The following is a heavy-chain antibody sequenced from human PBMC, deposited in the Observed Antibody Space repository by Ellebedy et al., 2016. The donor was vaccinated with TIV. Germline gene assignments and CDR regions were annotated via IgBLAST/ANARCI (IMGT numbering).Heavy chain of an antibody. D-gene: IGHD2/OR15-2a*01. CDR1: GFTFNKAW. CDR2: IKSKTDGGTT. J-gene: IGHJ3*01. CDR3: ATDTRTVVIVPLVEAFDV. V-gene: IGHV3-15*01. Sequence: GESLKISCAASGFTFNKAWMTWVRQAPGKGLEWVGRIKSKTDGGTTDYAAPVKGRFSIPRDDSKKTLYLQMNSLKSEDTAIYYCATDTRTVVIVPLVEAFDVWGQGSMVTVSS.